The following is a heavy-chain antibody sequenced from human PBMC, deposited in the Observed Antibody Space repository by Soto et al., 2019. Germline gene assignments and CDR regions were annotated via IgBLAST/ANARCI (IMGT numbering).Heavy chain of an antibody. Sequence: EVQLLESGGGLVQPGGSLRLSCAASGFTFSSYAMGWVRQAPGKGLEWVSVVSGSGDDTYYADSVKGRFTISRDNSKNTMYVQMNSLRAEDTAVYYCAKVRRSQYFFDYWGQGTLVTVSS. CDR3: AKVRRSQYFFDY. D-gene: IGHD1-26*01. CDR1: GFTFSSYA. CDR2: VSGSGDDT. J-gene: IGHJ4*02. V-gene: IGHV3-23*01.